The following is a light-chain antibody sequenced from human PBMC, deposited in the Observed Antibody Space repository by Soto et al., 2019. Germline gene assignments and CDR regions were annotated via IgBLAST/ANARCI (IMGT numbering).Light chain of an antibody. CDR2: DAS. CDR1: QSISSW. J-gene: IGKJ1*01. CDR3: QQYNSYAT. V-gene: IGKV1-5*01. Sequence: ILMIQSPSTLSASVGDRVTITCRASQSISSWLAWYQQKPGKAPKLLIYDASSLESGVPSRFSGSGSGTEFTLTISSLQPDDFATYYCQQYNSYATFGQGTKVDIK.